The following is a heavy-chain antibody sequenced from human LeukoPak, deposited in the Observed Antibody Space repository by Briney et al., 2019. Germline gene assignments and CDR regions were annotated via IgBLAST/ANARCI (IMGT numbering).Heavy chain of an antibody. CDR3: ARAVDTATYNFDY. CDR2: IYYTMST. Sequence: SETLSLTCAVSGDSISSGTYYWGWIRQPPGKGLEWIGTIYYTMSTYYNPSLKSRVTISVDTSKNQFSLKLRSVTAADTAVYYCARAVDTATYNFDYWGQGTLVTVSS. D-gene: IGHD5-18*01. V-gene: IGHV4-39*01. J-gene: IGHJ4*02. CDR1: GDSISSGTYY.